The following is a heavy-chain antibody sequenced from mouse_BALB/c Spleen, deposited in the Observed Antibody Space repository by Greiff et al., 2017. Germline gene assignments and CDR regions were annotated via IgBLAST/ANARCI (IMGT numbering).Heavy chain of an antibody. Sequence: LQQPGSELVRPGASVKLSCKASGYTFTSYWMHWVKQRPGQGLEWIGNIYPGSGSTNYDEKFKSKATLTVDTSSSTAYMQLSSLTSEDYAVYYCTRDYYRYDWFAYWGQGTLVTVSA. D-gene: IGHD2-14*01. CDR1: GYTFTSYW. V-gene: IGHV1S22*01. J-gene: IGHJ3*01. CDR2: IYPGSGST. CDR3: TRDYYRYDWFAY.